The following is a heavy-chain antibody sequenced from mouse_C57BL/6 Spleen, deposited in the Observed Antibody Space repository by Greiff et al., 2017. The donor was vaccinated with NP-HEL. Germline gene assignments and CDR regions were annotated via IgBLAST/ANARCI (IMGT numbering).Heavy chain of an antibody. CDR1: GYTFTSYW. J-gene: IGHJ4*01. Sequence: VQLQQPGAELVKPGASVKMSCKASGYTFTSYWITWVQQRPGQGLEWIGDIYPGSGSTNYNEKFKSKATLTVDTSSSTAYMQLSSLTSEDSAVYYCARLRRPSYYAMDYWGQGTSVTVAS. CDR2: IYPGSGST. CDR3: ARLRRPSYYAMDY. V-gene: IGHV1-55*01.